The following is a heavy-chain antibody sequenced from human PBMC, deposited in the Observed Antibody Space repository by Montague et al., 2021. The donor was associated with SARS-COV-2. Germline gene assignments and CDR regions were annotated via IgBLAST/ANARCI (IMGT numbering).Heavy chain of an antibody. CDR2: INYSGST. J-gene: IGHJ4*01. CDR3: ARNVLGSFDWLNEGYFDY. D-gene: IGHD3-9*01. CDR1: GGSFSSYY. V-gene: IGHV4-59*08. Sequence: SETLSLTCTVSGGSFSSYYWSWIRQPPGKGLEWIGDINYSGSTNYNPSLKSRVTISVDTSKNQFSLKLSSVTAADTAVYYCARNVLGSFDWLNEGYFDYWGQGTLVTVSS.